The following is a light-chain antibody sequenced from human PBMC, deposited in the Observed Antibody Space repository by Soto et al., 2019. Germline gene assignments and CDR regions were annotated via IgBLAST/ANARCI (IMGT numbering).Light chain of an antibody. CDR1: SSNIGSNY. Sequence: QSALTQPPSASGTPGQRVTISCSGSSSNIGSNYVYWYQHLTGTAPKLLIYRNNQRPSGVPDRFSGSKSGTSASLAIIGLRSEDEADYYCATWDDSLSNDVFGTGTKVTVL. CDR3: ATWDDSLSNDV. J-gene: IGLJ1*01. V-gene: IGLV1-47*01. CDR2: RNN.